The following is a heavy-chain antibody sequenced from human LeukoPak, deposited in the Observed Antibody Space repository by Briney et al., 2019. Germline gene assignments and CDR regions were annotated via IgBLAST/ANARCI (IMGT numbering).Heavy chain of an antibody. V-gene: IGHV4-30-4*01. CDR2: MQNSGSA. Sequence: NPSQTLSLTCIVSGDSISSGGYYWTWIRQPPGEGLEWLGYMQNSGSAYYNPSLKSRISISVDTSKNQFSLRLDSVTAADTAVYYCARRLNGWFDPWGQGALVTVSS. CDR3: ARRLNGWFDP. D-gene: IGHD2-8*01. J-gene: IGHJ5*02. CDR1: GDSISSGGYY.